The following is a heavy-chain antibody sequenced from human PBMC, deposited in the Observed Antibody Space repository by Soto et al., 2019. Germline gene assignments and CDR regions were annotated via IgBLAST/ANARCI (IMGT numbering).Heavy chain of an antibody. D-gene: IGHD2-15*01. Sequence: GASVKVSRKASGYTFTSYAMHWVRQAPGQRLEWMGWINAGNGNTKYSQKFQGRVTVTKDTSASTAYMELSSLRSEDTAVYYCARDLGGWPDYWGQGTLVTVSS. CDR1: GYTFTSYA. CDR2: INAGNGNT. V-gene: IGHV1-3*01. CDR3: ARDLGGWPDY. J-gene: IGHJ4*02.